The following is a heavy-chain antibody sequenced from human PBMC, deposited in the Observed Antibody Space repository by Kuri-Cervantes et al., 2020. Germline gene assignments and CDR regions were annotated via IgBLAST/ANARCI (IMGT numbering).Heavy chain of an antibody. Sequence: GGSLRLSCTASGFTFGDYAMSWVRQAPGKGLGWVGFIRSKAYGGTTEYAASVKGRFTISRDDSKRIAYLQMNSLRAEDTAVYYCARDFGSAPPSYWGQGTLVTVSS. J-gene: IGHJ4*02. V-gene: IGHV3-49*04. CDR2: IRSKAYGGTT. CDR3: ARDFGSAPPSY. CDR1: GFTFGDYA. D-gene: IGHD3-10*01.